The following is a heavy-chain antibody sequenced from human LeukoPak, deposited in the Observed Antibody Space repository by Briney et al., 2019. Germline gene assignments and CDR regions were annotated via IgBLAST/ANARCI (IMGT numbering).Heavy chain of an antibody. CDR2: ISGSGGGT. D-gene: IGHD3-10*01. CDR3: RASVGLWFGELFQAKSVDY. CDR1: GFTFNTYV. V-gene: IGHV3-23*01. Sequence: GGSLRLSCAASGFTFNTYVMSWVRQAPGKGLEWVSAISGSGGGTYYVASVKGRFTISRDNSKNTLYLQMNSLRAEDTAVYYCRASVGLWFGELFQAKSVDYWGQGTLVTVSS. J-gene: IGHJ4*02.